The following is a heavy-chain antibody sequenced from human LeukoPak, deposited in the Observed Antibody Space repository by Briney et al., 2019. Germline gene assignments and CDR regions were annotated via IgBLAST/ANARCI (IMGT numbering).Heavy chain of an antibody. CDR3: ARDIRGGTNEEGSY. V-gene: IGHV3-30*04. CDR2: ISHDGSNK. J-gene: IGHJ4*02. CDR1: GFTFNIYA. Sequence: GGSLRLSCAASGFTFNIYAIYWVRQAPGKGLEWVTVISHDGSNKYYADSVKGRFTISRDNSKNTVYLQMNSLRVEDTAVYYCARDIRGGTNEEGSYWGQGTLVTVSS. D-gene: IGHD1-26*01.